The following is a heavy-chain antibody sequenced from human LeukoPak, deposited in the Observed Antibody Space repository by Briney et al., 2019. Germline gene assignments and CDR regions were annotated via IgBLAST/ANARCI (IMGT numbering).Heavy chain of an antibody. D-gene: IGHD5-24*01. CDR1: GFTFSTYA. CDR2: INHGGGST. CDR3: AKTDGYPYYFDC. Sequence: PGGSLRLSCAASGFTFSTYAMSWVRQAPGKGLEWVSAINHGGGSTYYADSVKGRFTISRDNSKNTLHLQMNSLRAEDTAVYYCAKTDGYPYYFDCWGQGTLVTVSS. V-gene: IGHV3-23*01. J-gene: IGHJ4*02.